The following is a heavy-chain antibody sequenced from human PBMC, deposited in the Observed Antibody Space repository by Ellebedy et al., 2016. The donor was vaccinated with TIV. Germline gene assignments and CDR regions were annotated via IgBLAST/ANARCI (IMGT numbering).Heavy chain of an antibody. CDR3: VRAVYTATRMDV. CDR2: INGDGSNI. V-gene: IGHV3-74*01. Sequence: PGGSLRLSCAASGFTLSSNWMYWVRQAPGKGLVWVSRINGDGSNIGYADSVRGRFTISRDNAQNTLYLQMDSLRAEDTAVYYCVRAVYTATRMDVWGQGTTVTVSS. J-gene: IGHJ6*02. D-gene: IGHD5/OR15-5a*01. CDR1: GFTLSSNW.